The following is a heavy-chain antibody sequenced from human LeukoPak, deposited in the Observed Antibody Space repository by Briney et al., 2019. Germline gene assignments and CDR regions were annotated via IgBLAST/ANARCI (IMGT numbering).Heavy chain of an antibody. D-gene: IGHD3-9*01. Sequence: PSETLSLTCTVSGGSISNYYWSWIRQPAGKGLEWIGHIYTSGSTNYNPSLKSRVTMSVDTSKNQFSLNLSSVTAADTAVYYCARGGVDWTFDYWGQGTLATVSS. V-gene: IGHV4-4*07. CDR1: GGSISNYY. CDR3: ARGGVDWTFDY. J-gene: IGHJ4*02. CDR2: IYTSGST.